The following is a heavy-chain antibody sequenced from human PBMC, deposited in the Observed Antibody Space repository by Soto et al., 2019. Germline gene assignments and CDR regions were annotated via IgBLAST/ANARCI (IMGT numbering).Heavy chain of an antibody. V-gene: IGHV3-74*01. CDR3: ARRDSDYYVGNGNLGRQ. CDR2: IKSDGSGA. CDR1: GFTFSSYW. J-gene: IGHJ4*02. Sequence: EVQLVESGGDLVQPGGSLRLSCAASGFTFSSYWMHWVRHAPGKGLVWVSRIKSDGSGAIYADSVKGRFTVSRDNAKNTMYLLVNSLRTEDTAVYYCARRDSDYYVGNGNLGRQWAQGTRVTVSS. D-gene: IGHD3-22*01.